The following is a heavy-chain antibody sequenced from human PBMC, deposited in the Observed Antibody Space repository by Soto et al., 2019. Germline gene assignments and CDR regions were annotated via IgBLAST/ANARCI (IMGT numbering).Heavy chain of an antibody. Sequence: QVQLVESGGGVVQPGRSLRLSCAASGFTFSSYGMHWVRQAPGKGLDWVAVIWYDGSNELYADSVKGRFTISRDNSKNTLYLQMNSLRAEDTAVYYCARVRGIAVAGFDYWGQGTQVTVSS. J-gene: IGHJ4*02. V-gene: IGHV3-33*01. CDR1: GFTFSSYG. CDR2: IWYDGSNE. D-gene: IGHD6-19*01. CDR3: ARVRGIAVAGFDY.